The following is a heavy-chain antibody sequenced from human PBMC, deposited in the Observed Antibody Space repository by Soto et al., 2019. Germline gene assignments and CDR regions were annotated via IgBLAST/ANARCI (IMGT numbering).Heavy chain of an antibody. CDR1: GFTFNNNW. CDR2: IDSYSTTT. Sequence: PGGSLRLSCTASGFTFNNNWMHWVRQAPGKGLVWVARIDSYSTTTNYADSMKGRFTISRDNAKNTVFLHLNSLTDEDTAVYYCARGGAMGVDYWGQGTLVTVSS. V-gene: IGHV3-74*01. J-gene: IGHJ4*02. D-gene: IGHD1-26*01. CDR3: ARGGAMGVDY.